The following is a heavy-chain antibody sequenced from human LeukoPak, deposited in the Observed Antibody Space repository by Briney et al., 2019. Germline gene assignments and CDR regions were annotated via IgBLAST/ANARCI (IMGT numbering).Heavy chain of an antibody. J-gene: IGHJ4*02. D-gene: IGHD2-8*01. V-gene: IGHV1-69*05. CDR1: GGTFSSYA. Sequence: SVKVSCKASGGTFSSYAISWVRQAPGQGLEWMGGIIPIFGTANYAPKFQGRVTITTDESTSTAYMELSSLRSEDTAVYYCARVSTLANGVLDYWGRGTLVTVSS. CDR2: IIPIFGTA. CDR3: ARVSTLANGVLDY.